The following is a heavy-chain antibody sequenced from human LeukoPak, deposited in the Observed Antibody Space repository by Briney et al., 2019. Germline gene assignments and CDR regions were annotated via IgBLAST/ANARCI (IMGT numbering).Heavy chain of an antibody. D-gene: IGHD2-2*01. V-gene: IGHV3-9*01. J-gene: IGHJ3*02. CDR3: ARERLPSFDIVVVPAVRDAFDI. CDR1: GFTFDDYA. CDR2: IGWNSGSI. Sequence: QSGRSLRLSYAVSGFTFDDYAMHWVRQAPGKGLEWVSGIGWNSGSIGYVDSVKGRFTISRDNAKNSLYLQMNSLRAEDTAVYYCARERLPSFDIVVVPAVRDAFDIWGQGTMVTVSS.